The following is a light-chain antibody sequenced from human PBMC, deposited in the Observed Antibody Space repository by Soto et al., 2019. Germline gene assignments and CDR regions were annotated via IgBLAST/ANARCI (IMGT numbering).Light chain of an antibody. CDR2: DIN. CDR3: VSSTTSASYV. J-gene: IGLJ1*01. Sequence: QSALTQPASVSGSPGQSITISCTGTSSDVGNYIFVSWYRQHPGKAPKLMIYDINNRPSGVSNRFSGSKSVNTASLTISGLQAEDEADYYCVSSTTSASYVFGTGTKLNVL. CDR1: SSDVGNYIF. V-gene: IGLV2-14*01.